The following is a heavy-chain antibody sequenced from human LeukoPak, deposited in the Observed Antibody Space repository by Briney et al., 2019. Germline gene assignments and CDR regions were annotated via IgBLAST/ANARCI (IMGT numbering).Heavy chain of an antibody. J-gene: IGHJ4*02. V-gene: IGHV4-34*01. CDR2: INHSGST. CDR3: ARHPGIQLRIDN. CDR1: GGPFSGYY. Sequence: SETLSLTCAVYGGPFSGYYWSWLRQPPGKGLEWIGEINHSGSTNYNPSLKSRVTIAVDTSKNQFSLNLISVTAADTAVYYCARHPGIQLRIDNWGQGTLVTVSS. D-gene: IGHD5-18*01.